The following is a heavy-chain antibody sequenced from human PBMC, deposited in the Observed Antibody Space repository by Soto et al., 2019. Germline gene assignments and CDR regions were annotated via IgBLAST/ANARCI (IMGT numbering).Heavy chain of an antibody. CDR2: ISGSGGST. J-gene: IGHJ4*02. CDR1: GFTFSSYA. Sequence: PGGSLRLSCAASGFTFSSYAMSWVRQAPGKGLEWVSAISGSGGSTYYADSVKGRFTISRDNSKNTLYLQMNSLRAEDTAVYYCAKDNYDFWSGYYIGFDYWGQGTLVTVSS. D-gene: IGHD3-3*01. V-gene: IGHV3-23*01. CDR3: AKDNYDFWSGYYIGFDY.